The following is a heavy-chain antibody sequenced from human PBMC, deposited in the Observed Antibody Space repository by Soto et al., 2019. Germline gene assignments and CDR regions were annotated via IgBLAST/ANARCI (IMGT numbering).Heavy chain of an antibody. Sequence: QVQLVESGGGVVQPGRSLRLSCAASGFTFSAYGIHWVRQAPGKGLEWVATISFDSRDKLYVDSMNGRLTISRENSRNTVYLQMDSLRAEDTAVYHCARVCGGDCGNALDVWGQGTVVAVSP. J-gene: IGHJ3*01. CDR3: ARVCGGDCGNALDV. CDR1: GFTFSAYG. CDR2: ISFDSRDK. V-gene: IGHV3-33*05. D-gene: IGHD2-21*02.